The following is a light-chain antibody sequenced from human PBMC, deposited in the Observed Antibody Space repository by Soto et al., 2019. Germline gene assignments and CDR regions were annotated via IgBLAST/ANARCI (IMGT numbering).Light chain of an antibody. J-gene: IGKJ5*01. CDR2: DTS. V-gene: IGKV3D-20*02. CDR1: QSITSSH. CDR3: QQRSNWPIT. Sequence: RASQSITSSHLAWYQQKPGQAPRLLIYDTSRRVTGIPDRFSGSASGTDFTLTISSLEPEDFAVYYCQQRSNWPITFGQGTRLEIK.